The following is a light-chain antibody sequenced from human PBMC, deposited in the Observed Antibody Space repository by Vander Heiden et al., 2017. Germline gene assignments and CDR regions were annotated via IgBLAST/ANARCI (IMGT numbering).Light chain of an antibody. CDR1: SSNIGAGYD. CDR2: GTS. CDR3: QSYDSSLSGYV. V-gene: IGLV1-40*01. Sequence: QSVLTQPPSESGAPGQRVTISCTGSSSNIGAGYDVHWYQQLPGTAPKLLIYGTSNRPSGVPDRFSGSKSGTSASLAITGLQAEDEADYYCQSYDSSLSGYVFGTGTKVTVL. J-gene: IGLJ1*01.